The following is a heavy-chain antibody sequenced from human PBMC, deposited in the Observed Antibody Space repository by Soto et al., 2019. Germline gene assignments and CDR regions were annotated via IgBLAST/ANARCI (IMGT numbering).Heavy chain of an antibody. CDR3: ASSTTPYYYDFWSGYFQGLDY. D-gene: IGHD3-3*01. V-gene: IGHV4-59*01. Sequence: PSGTLALTRTVSGGSNSSYYWSWIRQPPGKGLERIGYIYYSGSTNSNPSLKRRVTISVDKSKNQFSLKLSSVTAEETAVYYCASSTTPYYYDFWSGYFQGLDYWGQGTLVTVSS. CDR2: IYYSGST. J-gene: IGHJ4*02. CDR1: GGSNSSYY.